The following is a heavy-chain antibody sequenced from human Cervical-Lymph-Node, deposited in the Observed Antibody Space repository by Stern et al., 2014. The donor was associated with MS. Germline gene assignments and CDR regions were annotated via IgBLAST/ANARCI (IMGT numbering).Heavy chain of an antibody. CDR3: AREGN. Sequence: VQLVQSGAEVTKPGSSGKVSCTASGGTFSRYAISWGRKTPGQGREWMGGIIPILCPANYPQKFQGRVTITADESTSTAYMELSSLRSDDTAVYYCAREGNWGQGTLVTVSS. CDR2: IIPILCPA. V-gene: IGHV1-69*01. CDR1: GGTFSRYA. D-gene: IGHD3-10*01. J-gene: IGHJ4*02.